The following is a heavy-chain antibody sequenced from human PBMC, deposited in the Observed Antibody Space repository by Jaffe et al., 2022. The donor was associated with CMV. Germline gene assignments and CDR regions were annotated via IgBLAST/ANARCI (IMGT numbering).Heavy chain of an antibody. CDR3: ARHSGTTYEVGYYYMDV. J-gene: IGHJ6*03. V-gene: IGHV5-10-1*03. CDR1: GYSFTSYW. D-gene: IGHD1-26*01. CDR2: IDPSDSYT. Sequence: EVQLVQSGAEVKKPGESLRISCKGSGYSFTSYWISWVRQMPGKGLEWMGRIDPSDSYTNYSPSFQGHVTISADKSISTAYLQWSSLKASDTAMYYCARHSGTTYEVGYYYMDVWGKGTTVTVSS.